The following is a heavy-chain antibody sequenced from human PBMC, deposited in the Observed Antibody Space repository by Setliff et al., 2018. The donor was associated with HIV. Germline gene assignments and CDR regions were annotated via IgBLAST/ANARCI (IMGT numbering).Heavy chain of an antibody. CDR3: AIRGYSYGGYFDL. J-gene: IGHJ2*01. D-gene: IGHD5-18*01. CDR1: GFSLSYHG. CDR2: IWYDGSNE. Sequence: GGSLRLSCAASGFSLSYHGMHWVRQAPGKGLEWVAIIWYDGSNEYYADSVKGRFTISRDNAKNSLYLQMNSLRAEDTAVYYCAIRGYSYGGYFDLWGRGTLVTVSS. V-gene: IGHV3-33*03.